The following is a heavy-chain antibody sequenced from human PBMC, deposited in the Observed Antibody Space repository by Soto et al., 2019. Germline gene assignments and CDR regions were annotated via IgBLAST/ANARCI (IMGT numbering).Heavy chain of an antibody. V-gene: IGHV4-34*01. CDR2: INHSGST. CDR3: ARNRLVGAPHADY. Sequence: PSETLSLTCAVYGGSFSGCYWSWIRQPPGKGLEWIGEINHSGSTNYNPSLKSRVTISVDTSKNQFSLKLSSVTAADTAVYYCARNRLVGAPHADYWGQGTLVTVSS. D-gene: IGHD1-26*01. J-gene: IGHJ4*02. CDR1: GGSFSGCY.